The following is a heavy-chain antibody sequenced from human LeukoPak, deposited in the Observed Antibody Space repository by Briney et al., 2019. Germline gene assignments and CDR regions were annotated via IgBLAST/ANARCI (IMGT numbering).Heavy chain of an antibody. Sequence: PGGSLRLSCAASGFTFSSYAMSWVRQAPGKGLEWVSAISGSGGSTYYADSVKGRFTISRDNSKNTLYLQMNSLRAEDTAVYYCAKGSSSSGGSCYWDYWGQGTLVTVSS. V-gene: IGHV3-23*01. J-gene: IGHJ4*02. D-gene: IGHD2-15*01. CDR1: GFTFSSYA. CDR2: ISGSGGST. CDR3: AKGSSSSGGSCYWDY.